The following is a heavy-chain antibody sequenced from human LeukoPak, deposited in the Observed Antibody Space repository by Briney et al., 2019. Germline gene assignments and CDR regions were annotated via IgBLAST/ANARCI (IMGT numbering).Heavy chain of an antibody. CDR1: GYTFTSYY. CDR3: ARNSFEYYYDSSGYYYPDY. V-gene: IGHV1-46*01. Sequence: ASVNVSCKASGYTFTSYYMHWVRQAPGQGLEWMGIINPSGGSTSYAQKFQGRVTMTRVTSTSTVYMELSSLRSEDTAVYYCARNSFEYYYDSSGYYYPDYWGQGTLVTVSS. D-gene: IGHD3-22*01. J-gene: IGHJ4*02. CDR2: INPSGGST.